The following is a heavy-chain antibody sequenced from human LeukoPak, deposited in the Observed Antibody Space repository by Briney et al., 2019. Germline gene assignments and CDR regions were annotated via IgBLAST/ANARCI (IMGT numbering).Heavy chain of an antibody. CDR1: GFTFSSYS. CDR2: ISSSSSYI. Sequence: PGRSLRLSCAASGFTFSSYSMNWVRQAPGKGLEWVSSISSSSSYIYYADSVKGRFTISRDNAKNSLYLQMNSLRAEDTAVYYCARDHVLLWFGEEGNAFDIWGQGTMVTVSS. V-gene: IGHV3-21*01. CDR3: ARDHVLLWFGEEGNAFDI. D-gene: IGHD3-10*01. J-gene: IGHJ3*02.